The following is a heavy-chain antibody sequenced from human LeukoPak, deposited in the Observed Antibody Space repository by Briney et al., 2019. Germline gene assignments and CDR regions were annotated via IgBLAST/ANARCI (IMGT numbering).Heavy chain of an antibody. CDR3: AKNREGSDNY. Sequence: PGGSLRLSCAASGFTFSNDWMSWVRQAPGKGLEWVSGISGSGGSTYYADSVKGRFTISRDNSKSTLHLQLNSLRAEDTAVYYCAKNREGSDNYWGQGTLVTVSS. V-gene: IGHV3-23*01. D-gene: IGHD3-10*01. CDR1: GFTFSNDW. CDR2: ISGSGGST. J-gene: IGHJ4*02.